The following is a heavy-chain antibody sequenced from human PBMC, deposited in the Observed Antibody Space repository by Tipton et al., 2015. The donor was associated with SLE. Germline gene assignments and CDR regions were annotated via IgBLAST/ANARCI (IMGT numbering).Heavy chain of an antibody. Sequence: TLSLTCTVSGGPISSYYWSWIRQPPGKGLEWIGHIYYSGSTNYNPSLKSRVTISVDTSKNQFSLKLSSVTAADTAVYYCARQGGQWLDFDYWGQGTLVTVSS. CDR2: IYYSGST. J-gene: IGHJ4*02. D-gene: IGHD6-19*01. CDR1: GGPISSYY. CDR3: ARQGGQWLDFDY. V-gene: IGHV4-59*08.